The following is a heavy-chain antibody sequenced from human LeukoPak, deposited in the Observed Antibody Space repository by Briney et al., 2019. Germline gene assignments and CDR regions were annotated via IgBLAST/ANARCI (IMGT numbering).Heavy chain of an antibody. V-gene: IGHV3-30*02. CDR3: TRRGAASDAFDI. J-gene: IGHJ3*02. Sequence: GGSLRLSCAASGFAASGFTFSTFGMHWVRQAPGKGLEWVAFIRSDGSNKYSADSVKGRFTISRDNSKNTLYLQMNTLRAEDTAVYYCTRRGAASDAFDIWGQGTMVTVSS. D-gene: IGHD3-16*01. CDR1: GFTFSTFG. CDR2: IRSDGSNK.